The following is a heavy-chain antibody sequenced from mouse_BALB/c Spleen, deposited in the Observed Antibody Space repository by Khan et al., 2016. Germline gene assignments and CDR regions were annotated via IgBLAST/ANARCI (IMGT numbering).Heavy chain of an antibody. J-gene: IGHJ4*01. CDR2: IWSGGST. Sequence: QVQLQQSGPGLVQPSQSLSITCTVSGFSLTNYGVHWVRQSPGRGLEWLGVIWSGGSTDFNAAFISRLSISKDNSKTQAFVKMNSLQDDDTAIYYCARESQGSSGSMDYWGQGTSVTVAS. V-gene: IGHV2-4-1*01. D-gene: IGHD1-1*01. CDR3: ARESQGSSGSMDY. CDR1: GFSLTNYG.